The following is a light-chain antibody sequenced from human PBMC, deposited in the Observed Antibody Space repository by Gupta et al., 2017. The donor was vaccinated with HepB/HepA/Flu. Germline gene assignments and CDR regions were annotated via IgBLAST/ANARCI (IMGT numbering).Light chain of an antibody. Sequence: QSVLTQPPSVSGAPGRRVTISCTGSSSNSGADDYVHWYQQLPATAPNLLIYDNSNPPSGVPDRGSGSKSGTSVYIASTGTQAEDDSDYDSQYYDRSLSGVFGGGTKLTVL. CDR3: QYYDRSLSGV. J-gene: IGLJ2*01. CDR1: SSNSGADDY. V-gene: IGLV1-40*01. CDR2: DNS.